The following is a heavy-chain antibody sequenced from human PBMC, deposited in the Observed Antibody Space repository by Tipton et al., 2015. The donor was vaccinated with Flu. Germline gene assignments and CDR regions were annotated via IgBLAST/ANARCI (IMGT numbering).Heavy chain of an antibody. D-gene: IGHD3-10*01. CDR1: GYSISSGYY. CDR2: IFHGGST. J-gene: IGHJ4*02. CDR3: ATYYYGSGTQSAFDY. Sequence: LRLSCTVSGYSISSGYYWGWLRPPPGKGLAWIGSIFHGGSTYYNPSLKSRVPISVDTSKNQFSLKLSSVTAADTAVYYCATYYYGSGTQSAFDYWGQGTLVTVSS. V-gene: IGHV4-38-2*02.